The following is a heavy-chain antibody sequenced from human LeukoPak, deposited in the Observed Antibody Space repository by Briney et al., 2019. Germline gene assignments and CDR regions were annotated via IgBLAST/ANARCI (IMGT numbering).Heavy chain of an antibody. D-gene: IGHD6-13*01. Sequence: SETLPLTCAVYGGSSSGYYWSWIRQPPGKGLEWIGEINHSGSTNYNPSLKSRVTISVDTSKNQFSLKLSSVTAADTAVYYCARCLRGPTFGSSWYSGWFDPWGQGTLVTVSS. CDR2: INHSGST. CDR1: GGSSSGYY. J-gene: IGHJ5*02. CDR3: ARCLRGPTFGSSWYSGWFDP. V-gene: IGHV4-34*01.